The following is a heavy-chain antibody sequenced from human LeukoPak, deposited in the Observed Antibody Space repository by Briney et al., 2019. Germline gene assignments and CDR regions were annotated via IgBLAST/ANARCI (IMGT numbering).Heavy chain of an antibody. CDR3: AREGGTIEIGEFDY. CDR1: GLTFTFSTSG. J-gene: IGHJ4*02. D-gene: IGHD3-16*02. Sequence: GGSLRLSCAASGLTFTFSTSGIHWVRPAPGKGLEWVAFTQYDGSEKYYAYSVKGRCTTSRDNSKNTVYLQMNSLTGEDTAIYYCAREGGTIEIGEFDYWGQGTLVTDSS. CDR2: TQYDGSEK. V-gene: IGHV3-30*02.